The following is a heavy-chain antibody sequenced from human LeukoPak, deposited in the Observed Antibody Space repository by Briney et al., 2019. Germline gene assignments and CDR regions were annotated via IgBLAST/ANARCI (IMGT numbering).Heavy chain of an antibody. V-gene: IGHV1-69*13. CDR1: GGTFSSYA. CDR2: IILIFGTA. J-gene: IGHJ4*02. D-gene: IGHD3-10*01. Sequence: ASVKVSCKASGGTFSSYAISWVRQAPGQGLEWMGGIILIFGTANYAQKFQGRVTITADESTSTAYMELSSLRSEDTAVYYCARNYGSGSLIDDYWGQGTLVTVSS. CDR3: ARNYGSGSLIDDY.